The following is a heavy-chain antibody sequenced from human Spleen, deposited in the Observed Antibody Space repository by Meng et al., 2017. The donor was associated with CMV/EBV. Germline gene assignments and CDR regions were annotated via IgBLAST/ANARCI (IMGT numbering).Heavy chain of an antibody. CDR1: GDSITTYY. CDR3: ARGPRGYSYEKDWFDP. V-gene: IGHV4-59*01. Sequence: SETLSLTCTVSGDSITTYYWSWIRQPPGKGLQWIGYIYYNGGTNYNPSLKSRVTISVDTSKNHFSLKLSSVTAADTAVYYCARGPRGYSYEKDWFDPWGQGTLVTSPQ. D-gene: IGHD5-18*01. J-gene: IGHJ5*02. CDR2: IYYNGGT.